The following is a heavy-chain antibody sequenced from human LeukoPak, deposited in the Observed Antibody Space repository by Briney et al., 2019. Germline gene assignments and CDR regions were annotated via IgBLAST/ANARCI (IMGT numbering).Heavy chain of an antibody. CDR2: IKLDGSEK. CDR1: GFTFGKYW. J-gene: IGHJ4*02. CDR3: ARDQYDTWSRRGNFDS. V-gene: IGHV3-7*03. D-gene: IGHD3-3*01. Sequence: GGSLRLSCVASGFTFGKYWMSWVRQAPGKGLEWEANIKLDGSEKNYVDSVKGRFTISRDNTKNSLYLQMNSLRAEDTAVFYCARDQYDTWSRRGNFDSWGQGTLVIVSS.